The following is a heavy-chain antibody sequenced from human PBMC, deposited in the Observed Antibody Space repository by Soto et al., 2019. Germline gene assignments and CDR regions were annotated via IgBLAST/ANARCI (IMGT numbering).Heavy chain of an antibody. J-gene: IGHJ4*02. D-gene: IGHD1-20*01. CDR2: IWYHGNSM. CDR3: ARYNTGHSDY. V-gene: IGHV3-33*01. CDR1: GFTFSSYG. Sequence: GGSLRLSCAASGFTFSSYGMHWVRQAPGKGLEWVAVIWYHGNSMYYADSVKGRFTISRDNSKNTLYLQMNNLRAEDTAVYYCARYNTGHSDYWGEGTLVTVSS.